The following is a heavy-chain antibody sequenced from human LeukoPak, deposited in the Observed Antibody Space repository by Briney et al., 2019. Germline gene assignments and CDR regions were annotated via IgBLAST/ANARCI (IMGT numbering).Heavy chain of an antibody. CDR1: GGSISSSSYY. V-gene: IGHV4-39*01. CDR2: IYYSGST. D-gene: IGHD3-16*01. CDR3: ARHQVMGRRDSPFDY. Sequence: SETLSLTCTVSGGSISSSSYYWDWIRQPPGTGLEWIGSIYYSGSTYYSPSLKSRVTISVDTSRNQFSLKLSSVTAADTAVYYCARHQVMGRRDSPFDYWGQGTLVTVSS. J-gene: IGHJ4*02.